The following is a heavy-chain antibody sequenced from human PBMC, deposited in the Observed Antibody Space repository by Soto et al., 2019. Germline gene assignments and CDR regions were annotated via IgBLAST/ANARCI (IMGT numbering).Heavy chain of an antibody. D-gene: IGHD4-17*01. CDR2: IYYSGST. V-gene: IGHV4-59*01. CDR3: ARRYGASFDY. CDR1: GGSISSYY. Sequence: SETLSLTCTVSGGSISSYYWSWIRQPPGKGLEWIGYIYYSGSTNYNPSLKSRVTISVDTSKNQFSLKLSSVTAADTAVYYCARRYGASFDYWGQAILVTVSS. J-gene: IGHJ4*02.